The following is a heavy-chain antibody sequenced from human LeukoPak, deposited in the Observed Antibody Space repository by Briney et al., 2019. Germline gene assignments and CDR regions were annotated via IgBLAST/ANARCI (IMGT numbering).Heavy chain of an antibody. J-gene: IGHJ4*02. Sequence: SVKVSCKDCVCCFTSHEIYWVRQGPGQGREGLGGIMAIFLTANYAQKLRGRVTITADKSTSTAYMELSSLRSEDTAVYYCATGRTDIVVVPATLRNYYFDYWGQGTLVTVSS. V-gene: IGHV1-69*06. D-gene: IGHD2-2*01. CDR3: ATGRTDIVVVPATLRNYYFDY. CDR2: IMAIFLTA. CDR1: VCCFTSHE.